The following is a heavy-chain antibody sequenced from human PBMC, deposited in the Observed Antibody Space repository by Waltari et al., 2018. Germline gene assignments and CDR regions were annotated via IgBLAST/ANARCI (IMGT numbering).Heavy chain of an antibody. CDR1: GFSFSTYN. V-gene: IGHV3-21*01. CDR2: TSSTSIYI. J-gene: IGHJ3*02. Sequence: EVQLVESGGGLVKPGGSLRLSCAASGFSFSTYNMNWVRQAPGRGLEWVSSTSSTSIYIYYADSVKGRFTSSRDNAKNSLYLQMNSLRAEDTAVYYCARGGLTTQRRDVFDIWGQGTMVTVSS. D-gene: IGHD4-4*01. CDR3: ARGGLTTQRRDVFDI.